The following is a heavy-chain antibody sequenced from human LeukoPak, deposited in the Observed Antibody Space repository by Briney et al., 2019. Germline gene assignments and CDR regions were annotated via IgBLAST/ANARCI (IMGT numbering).Heavy chain of an antibody. V-gene: IGHV3-33*01. CDR2: IWYDASNK. J-gene: IGHJ4*02. CDR1: GFTFSSLG. Sequence: AGGSLRLSCAASGFTFSSLGMHWVRQAPGKGLEWVAVIWYDASNKYYADSVKGRFTISRDNSKNTLYLQMNSLRDDDTAVYYCVRGVGVSRFNYLDSWGQGTLVIVSS. CDR3: VRGVGVSRFNYLDS. D-gene: IGHD6-13*01.